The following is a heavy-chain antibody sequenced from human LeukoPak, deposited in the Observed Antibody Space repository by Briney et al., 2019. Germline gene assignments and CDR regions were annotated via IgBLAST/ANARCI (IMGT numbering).Heavy chain of an antibody. CDR3: AKTPSPPNLWLVLYWEYFQH. V-gene: IGHV3-23*01. D-gene: IGHD6-19*01. CDR1: GFTFSSYA. CDR2: ISGSGGST. Sequence: GGSLRLSCAASGFTFSSYAMHWVRQAPGKGLEWVSAISGSGGSTYYADSVKGRFTISRDNSKNTLYLQMNSLRAEDTAVYYCAKTPSPPNLWLVLYWEYFQHWGQGTPVTVSS. J-gene: IGHJ1*01.